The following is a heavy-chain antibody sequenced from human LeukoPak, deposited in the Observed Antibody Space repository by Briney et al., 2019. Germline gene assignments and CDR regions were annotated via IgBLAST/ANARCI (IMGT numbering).Heavy chain of an antibody. CDR3: ARVFRRMITFGGVIVSLGY. Sequence: SVKVSCKASGGSFNTYGISWVRQAPGQGLEWMGGIIPILGAVYYAQKFQGRVTMTRDTSISTAYMELSRLRSDDTAVYYCARVFRRMITFGGVIVSLGYWGQGTLVTVSS. D-gene: IGHD3-16*02. CDR1: GGSFNTYG. CDR2: IIPILGAV. V-gene: IGHV1-69*10. J-gene: IGHJ4*02.